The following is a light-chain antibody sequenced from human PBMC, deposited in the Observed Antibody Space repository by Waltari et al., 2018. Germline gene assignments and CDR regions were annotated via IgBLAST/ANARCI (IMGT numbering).Light chain of an antibody. CDR2: NVN. CDR3: ASYTKTSTLI. V-gene: IGLV2-14*03. J-gene: IGLJ2*01. Sequence: QSALTQPASVSGSPGQSITVSCPGTSSDVGAYHYVSWYQQHPGKAPRLLISNVNSRPSGVSRRFSGSKSDNTASLTISGLQAEDEADYYCASYTKTSTLIFGGGTRLTVL. CDR1: SSDVGAYHY.